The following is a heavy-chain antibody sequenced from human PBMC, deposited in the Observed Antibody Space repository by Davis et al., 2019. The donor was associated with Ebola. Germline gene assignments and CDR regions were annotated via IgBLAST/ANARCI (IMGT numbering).Heavy chain of an antibody. CDR2: LSGSGGST. Sequence: GESPNLPCAASGFTFRRYSTNRVRQAPAKGLECVSALSGSGGSTYYADSVKGRFTISRDNPKKTLYLKMNCLRAEDTAVYNCATDHLKSWGQGILVTVSS. V-gene: IGHV3-23*01. CDR1: GFTFRRYS. J-gene: IGHJ5*02. CDR3: ATDHLKS.